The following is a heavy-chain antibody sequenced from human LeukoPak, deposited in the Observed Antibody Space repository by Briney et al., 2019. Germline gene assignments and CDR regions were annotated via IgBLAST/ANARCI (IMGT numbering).Heavy chain of an antibody. CDR1: GGSISSXX. V-gene: IGHV4-59*01. D-gene: IGHD4-17*01. CDR3: ARGSGDYGDLDY. CDR2: IYYSGST. Sequence: SETXXLXXXXXGGSISSXXXSWIRQXPGKGXXWIGYIYYSGSTNYNPSLKRRVTISVDTSKNQFSLKLSSVTAADTAVYYCARGSGDYGDLDYWGQGTLVTVSS. J-gene: IGHJ4*02.